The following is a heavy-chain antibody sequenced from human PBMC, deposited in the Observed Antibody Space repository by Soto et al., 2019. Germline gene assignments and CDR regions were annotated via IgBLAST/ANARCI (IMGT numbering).Heavy chain of an antibody. CDR1: GYTFTSYD. D-gene: IGHD6-19*01. J-gene: IGHJ4*02. CDR3: ARSVEWLASFDY. CDR2: MNPNSGNA. Sequence: QVQLVQSGAEVKKPGASVKVSCKASGYTFTSYDINWVRQATGQGLEWMGWMNPNSGNAGYAQKFQGRVTMTRNTSISTAYMELSSLRSEDTAVYYCARSVEWLASFDYWGQGTLVTVSS. V-gene: IGHV1-8*01.